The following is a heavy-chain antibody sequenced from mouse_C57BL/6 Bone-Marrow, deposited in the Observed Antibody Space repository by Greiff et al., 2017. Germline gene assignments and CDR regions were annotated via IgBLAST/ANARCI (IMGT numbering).Heavy chain of an antibody. Sequence: EVKLMESGGDLVKPGGSLKLSCAASGFTFSSYGMSWVRQTPEKRLEWVATISSGGSYTYYPDSVKGRFTISRDNAKNTLYLQMSSLKSEDTAMYYCARQSEAMDYWGQGTSVTVSS. CDR3: ARQSEAMDY. CDR2: ISSGGSYT. V-gene: IGHV5-6*01. J-gene: IGHJ4*01. CDR1: GFTFSSYG.